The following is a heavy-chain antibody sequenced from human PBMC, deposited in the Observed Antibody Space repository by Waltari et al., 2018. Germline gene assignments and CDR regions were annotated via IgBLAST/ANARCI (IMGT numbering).Heavy chain of an antibody. V-gene: IGHV4-39*01. CDR1: GGSISSSSYS. J-gene: IGHJ4*02. Sequence: QLQLQESGPGLVKPSETLSLTCTVSGGSISSSSYSWGWIRQPPGEGMGSIYYSGSTYDNPSLKRRVTISVDTSKNQFSLKLSSVTAADTAVYYCARMRGGRTYYYYDSSGLIDYWGQGTLVTVSS. D-gene: IGHD3-22*01. CDR2: IYYSGST. CDR3: ARMRGGRTYYYYDSSGLIDY.